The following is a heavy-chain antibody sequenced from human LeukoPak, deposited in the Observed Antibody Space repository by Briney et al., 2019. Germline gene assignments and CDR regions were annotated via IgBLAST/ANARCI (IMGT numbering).Heavy chain of an antibody. D-gene: IGHD3-10*01. CDR3: ARQPLWFGEPSWFDP. CDR2: INHSGST. CDR1: GGSISSGSCY. J-gene: IGHJ5*02. Sequence: SQTLSLTCTVSGGSISSGSCYWSWIRQPAGKGLEWIGEINHSGSTNYNPSLKSRVTISVDTSKNQFSLKLSSVTAADTAVYYCARQPLWFGEPSWFDPWGQGTLVTVSS. V-gene: IGHV4-61*09.